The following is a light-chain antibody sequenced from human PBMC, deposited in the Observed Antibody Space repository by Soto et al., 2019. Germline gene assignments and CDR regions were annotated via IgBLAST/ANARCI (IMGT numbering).Light chain of an antibody. J-gene: IGKJ1*01. CDR1: QTFNGC. V-gene: IGKV1-5*03. CDR3: QQYNSQSWT. CDR2: KAS. Sequence: DIQMTQSPSTLSASVGDRVTITCRASQTFNGCFAWYQQKSGQAPHLLIYKASILGSGVPSRFSGSGSGTEFTLTISSLHPDDFAIYYCQQYNSQSWTFGQGTKVDIK.